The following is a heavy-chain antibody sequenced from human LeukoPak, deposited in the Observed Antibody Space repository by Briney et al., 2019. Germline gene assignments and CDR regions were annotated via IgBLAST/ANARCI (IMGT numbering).Heavy chain of an antibody. Sequence: GGSLRLSCAASGFTVSSNYMSWVRQAPGKGLEWVGRIKSKAGGGTTDYAAPVKGRFTISRDDSKNTLYLQMNSLKIEDTAVYYCTTGPVTDFYFDYWGQGTLVTVSS. CDR3: TTGPVTDFYFDY. CDR1: GFTVSSNY. D-gene: IGHD4-17*01. J-gene: IGHJ4*02. V-gene: IGHV3-15*01. CDR2: IKSKAGGGTT.